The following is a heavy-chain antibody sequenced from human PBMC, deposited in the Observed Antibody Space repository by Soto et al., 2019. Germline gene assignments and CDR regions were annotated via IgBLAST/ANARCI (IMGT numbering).Heavy chain of an antibody. Sequence: EEHLVESGGAVVQPGGSLRLSCAASGFNFHDFTIHWVRQSPGKGLEWLSFITWDGGSIYYADSVKGRFTISRDNSKNSLTLEINSLRSEDSGLYYCAKGGFGGYGMDVW. CDR1: GFNFHDFT. V-gene: IGHV3-43*01. CDR3: AKGGFGGYGMDV. CDR2: ITWDGGSI. J-gene: IGHJ6*01. D-gene: IGHD3-22*01.